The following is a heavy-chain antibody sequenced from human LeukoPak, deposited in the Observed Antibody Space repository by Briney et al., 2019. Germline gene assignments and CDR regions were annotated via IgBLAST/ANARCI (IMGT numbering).Heavy chain of an antibody. CDR2: IYYSGST. CDR3: ARQEAWFDP. CDR1: GGSISSSSYY. J-gene: IGHJ5*02. V-gene: IGHV4-39*01. Sequence: SETLSLTCTVSGGSISSSSYYWGWIRQPPGKGLEWIGSIYYSGSTYYNPSLKSRVTISVDTSKNQFSLKLSSVIAADTAVYYCARQEAWFDPWGQGTLVTVSS.